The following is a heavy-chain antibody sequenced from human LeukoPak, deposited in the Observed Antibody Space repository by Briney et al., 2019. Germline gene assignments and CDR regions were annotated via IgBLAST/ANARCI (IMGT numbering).Heavy chain of an antibody. J-gene: IGHJ4*02. CDR2: VPNDGNKT. Sequence: PGGSLRLSCTVSGFIFSNYPMHWVRQAPGKELEWVAVVPNDGNKTNYAQSVRGRFSISRDNSKNIMFLQMSSLRPEDTAMYFCTDILRLWGQGSLVTVSA. D-gene: IGHD3-9*01. V-gene: IGHV3-30*04. CDR3: TDILRL. CDR1: GFIFSNYP.